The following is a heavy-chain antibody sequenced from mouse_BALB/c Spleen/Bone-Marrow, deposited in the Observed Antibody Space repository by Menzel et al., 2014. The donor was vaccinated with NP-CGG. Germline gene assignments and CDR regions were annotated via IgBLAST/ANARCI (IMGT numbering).Heavy chain of an antibody. D-gene: IGHD2-3*01. CDR3: TRGYYPYYYAMDY. CDR2: IHPGSGST. CDR1: GYTFTSYW. V-gene: IGHV1S22*01. J-gene: IGHJ4*01. Sequence: LQQSGSELVRPGASVKLSCKASGYTFTSYWMHWVKQRHGQGLEWIGNIHPGSGSTNYDEKFKSKGTLTVDTSSSTAYMHLSSLTSEDSAVYYCTRGYYPYYYAMDYWGQGTSVTVSS.